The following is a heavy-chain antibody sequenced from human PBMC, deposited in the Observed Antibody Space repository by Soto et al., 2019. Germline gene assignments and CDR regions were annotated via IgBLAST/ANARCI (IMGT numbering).Heavy chain of an antibody. CDR3: VTGSHGLQSSPRRLDS. J-gene: IGHJ4*02. V-gene: IGHV3-23*01. CDR1: GLTFSGYG. CDR2: ISGSRSTA. D-gene: IGHD4-4*01. Sequence: EVQLLESGGGLVQPGGSLRLSCAASGLTFSGYGMSWVRQAPGTGLEWVSAISGSRSTAYYADSVKGPFTISRDESKNILILQMNSLRPQDTAVYYCVTGSHGLQSSPRRLDSWGQGTLVTVSS.